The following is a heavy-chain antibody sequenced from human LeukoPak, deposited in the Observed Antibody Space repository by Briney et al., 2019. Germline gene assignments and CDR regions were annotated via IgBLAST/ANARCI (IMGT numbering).Heavy chain of an antibody. CDR3: ARMSTYYDILTGYWVGYYFDY. CDR1: GFSLSTSGMR. D-gene: IGHD3-9*01. Sequence: SGPTLVNPTQTLTLTCTFSGFSLSTSGMRVSWIRQPPGKALEWLARIDWDDDKFYSTSLKTRLTISKDTSKNQVVLTMTNMGPLDTATYYCARMSTYYDILTGYWVGYYFDYWGQGTLVTVSS. J-gene: IGHJ4*02. CDR2: IDWDDDK. V-gene: IGHV2-70*04.